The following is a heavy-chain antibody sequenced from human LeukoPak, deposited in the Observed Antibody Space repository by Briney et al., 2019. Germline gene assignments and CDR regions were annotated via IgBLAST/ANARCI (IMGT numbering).Heavy chain of an antibody. CDR1: GFTFSSYW. CDR2: INSDGSST. CDR3: ARGDWGAVAGPDY. J-gene: IGHJ4*02. D-gene: IGHD6-19*01. Sequence: QSGGSLRLSCAAAGFTFSSYWMHWVRQAPGKGLVWVSRINSDGSSTSYADSVKGRFTISRDNAKNTLYLQMNSLRAEDTAVYYCARGDWGAVAGPDYWGQGTLVTVSS. V-gene: IGHV3-74*01.